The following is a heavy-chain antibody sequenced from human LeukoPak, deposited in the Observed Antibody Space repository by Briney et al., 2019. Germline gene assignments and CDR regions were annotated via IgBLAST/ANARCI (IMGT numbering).Heavy chain of an antibody. CDR2: ISGSGSNT. J-gene: IGHJ4*02. CDR3: AKDQRGYGRIVDY. CDR1: GFTFSSYV. V-gene: IGHV3-23*01. Sequence: PGGSLRLSCAASGFTFSSYVMSWVRQAPGKGLEWVSSISGSGSNTYYADSVKGRFTISRDNSKNILYLQMNSLRAEDTAIYYCAKDQRGYGRIVDYWGQGTLVTISS. D-gene: IGHD3-10*01.